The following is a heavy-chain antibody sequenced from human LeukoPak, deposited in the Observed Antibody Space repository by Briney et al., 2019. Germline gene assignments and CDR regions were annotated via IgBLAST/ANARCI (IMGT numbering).Heavy chain of an antibody. CDR2: IKQDGSEK. J-gene: IGHJ4*02. V-gene: IGHV3-7*01. CDR3: ASDMTEDNDFDY. Sequence: PGGSLRLSCAASGFTFSSYWMTWVRRAPGKWLEWVANIKQDGSEKYYVDSVKGRFTISRDNAKNSLYLQMNSLRAEDTAVYYCASDMTEDNDFDYWGQGTLVTVSS. CDR1: GFTFSSYW. D-gene: IGHD1-14*01.